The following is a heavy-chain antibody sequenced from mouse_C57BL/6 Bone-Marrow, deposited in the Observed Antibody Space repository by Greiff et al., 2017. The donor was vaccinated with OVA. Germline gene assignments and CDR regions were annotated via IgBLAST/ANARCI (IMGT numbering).Heavy chain of an antibody. CDR3: ARGHITTADY. CDR2: IYPGDGDT. Sequence: VQLQQSGPELVKPGASVKISCKASGYAFSSSWMNWVKQRPGTGLEWIGRIYPGDGDTNYNGKFKGKATLTADKSSSTACMQLSSLTSEDSAVYFCARGHITTADYWGQGTTLTVSS. D-gene: IGHD1-1*01. CDR1: GYAFSSSW. J-gene: IGHJ2*01. V-gene: IGHV1-82*01.